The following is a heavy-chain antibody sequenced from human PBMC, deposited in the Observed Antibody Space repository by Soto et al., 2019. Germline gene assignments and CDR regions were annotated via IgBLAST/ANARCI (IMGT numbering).Heavy chain of an antibody. J-gene: IGHJ6*02. CDR1: GGSISSGDYY. Sequence: SETLSLTCTVSGGSISSGDYYWSWIRQLPGKGLEWIGYIYYSGSTYYNPSLKSRVTISVDTSKNQFSLKLSSVTAADTAVYYCARDMGDYELRDYYYGMDVWGQGTTVTVSS. CDR2: IYYSGST. D-gene: IGHD4-17*01. CDR3: ARDMGDYELRDYYYGMDV. V-gene: IGHV4-30-4*01.